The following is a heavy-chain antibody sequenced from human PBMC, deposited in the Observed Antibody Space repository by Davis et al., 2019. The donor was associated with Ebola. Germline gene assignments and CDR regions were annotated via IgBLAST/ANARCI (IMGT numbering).Heavy chain of an antibody. CDR2: IYNDGSVS. CDR1: GFTFSNYW. Sequence: GESLKISCAASGFTFSNYWMHWVRQSPGKGLAWVSRIYNDGSVSNYADSVKGRFTISRDNAKNSLYLQMNSLKVEDTGVYYCVRGQGWPPDYWGQGTLVTVPS. CDR3: VRGQGWPPDY. J-gene: IGHJ4*02. V-gene: IGHV3-74*01.